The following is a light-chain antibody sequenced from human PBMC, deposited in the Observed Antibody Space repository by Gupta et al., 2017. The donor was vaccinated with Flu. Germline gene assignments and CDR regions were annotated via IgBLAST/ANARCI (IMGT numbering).Light chain of an antibody. CDR2: DDN. CDR3: QVWDTRGGNSGL. Sequence: TCGENNIGGRGVHWYQQKPGQAPVLVADDDNNRPSGIPEGFSGSKSENTATLTITAVEAGEEADYYCQVWDTRGGNSGLFAGGTKLTVL. V-gene: IGLV3-21*02. J-gene: IGLJ2*01. CDR1: NIGGRG.